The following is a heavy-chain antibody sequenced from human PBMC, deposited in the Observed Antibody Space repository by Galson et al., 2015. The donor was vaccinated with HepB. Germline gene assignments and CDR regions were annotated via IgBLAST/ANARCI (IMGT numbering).Heavy chain of an antibody. CDR1: GYTFTSYY. V-gene: IGHV1-46*03. J-gene: IGHJ6*02. D-gene: IGHD1-26*01. CDR3: ARPQMVGPTTNYYYGMDV. Sequence: SVKVSCKASGYTFTSYYMHWVRQAPGQGLEWMGIINPSGGSTRYAQKFQGRVTMTRDTSTSTVYMDLSSLRSEDTAVYYCARPQMVGPTTNYYYGMDVWGQGTTVTASS. CDR2: INPSGGST.